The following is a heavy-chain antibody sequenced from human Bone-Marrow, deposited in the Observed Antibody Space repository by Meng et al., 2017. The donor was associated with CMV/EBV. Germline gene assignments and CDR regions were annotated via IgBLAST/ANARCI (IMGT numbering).Heavy chain of an antibody. CDR3: AINGAIYYGDPNFAC. Sequence: ASVKVSCKASGYTFTSYDINWVRQATGQGLEWMGWMNPNSGNTGYAQKFQGRVTMTRNTSISTAYMELSSLRSEDTAVYYCAINGAIYYGDPNFACWGQGPRVTVSS. D-gene: IGHD4-17*01. CDR1: GYTFTSYD. CDR2: MNPNSGNT. J-gene: IGHJ4*02. V-gene: IGHV1-8*01.